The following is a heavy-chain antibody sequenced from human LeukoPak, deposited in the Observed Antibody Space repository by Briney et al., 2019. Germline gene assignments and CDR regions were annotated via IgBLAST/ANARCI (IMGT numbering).Heavy chain of an antibody. CDR3: ARHGLGSSWFGFDY. CDR2: IYPGDSDT. J-gene: IGHJ4*02. CDR1: GYSFTTYW. V-gene: IGHV5-51*01. Sequence: GASLQISCKGSGYSFTTYWIAWVRQMPGKGLEWMGIIYPGDSDTRYSPSFQGQVTFSADKSINTAYLQWSSLKASDTAMYYCARHGLGSSWFGFDYWGQGTLVTVSS. D-gene: IGHD6-13*01.